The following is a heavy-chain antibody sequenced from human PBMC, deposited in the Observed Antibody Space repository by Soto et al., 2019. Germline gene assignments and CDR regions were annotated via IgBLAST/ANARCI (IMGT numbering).Heavy chain of an antibody. Sequence: GGSLRLSCAASGFTFSSYGMHWVRQAPGKGLEWVAVIWYDGSNKYYADSVKGRFTISRDNXXXXXXXXXXXXXXEDXXXXXXXXXXXGXXXSTSCPDGYYYYGMDVWGQGTTVTVSS. CDR2: IWYDGSNK. J-gene: IGHJ6*02. CDR1: GFTFSSYG. D-gene: IGHD2-2*01. CDR3: XXXXXGXXXSTSCPDGYYYYGMDV. V-gene: IGHV3-33*01.